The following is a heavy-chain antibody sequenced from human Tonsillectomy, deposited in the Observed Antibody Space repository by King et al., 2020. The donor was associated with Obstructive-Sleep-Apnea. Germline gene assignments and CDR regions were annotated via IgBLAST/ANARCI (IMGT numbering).Heavy chain of an antibody. Sequence: QLVQSGAEVKKPGASVRVSCKASGYTFTSYGISWVRQAPGQGLEWMGWISAYYGNTNYAQKFQGRVTMTTDTSTTTAYMELRSLRSADTAMYYCARGDDGSGSYTEPSNWFDPWGQGTLVTVSS. CDR1: GYTFTSYG. V-gene: IGHV1-18*01. CDR3: ARGDDGSGSYTEPSNWFDP. CDR2: ISAYYGNT. D-gene: IGHD3-10*01. J-gene: IGHJ5*02.